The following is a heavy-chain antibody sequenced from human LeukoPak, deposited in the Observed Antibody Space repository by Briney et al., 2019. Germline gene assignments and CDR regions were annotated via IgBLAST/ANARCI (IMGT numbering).Heavy chain of an antibody. CDR1: GYTFTSYG. D-gene: IGHD5-18*01. V-gene: IGHV1-18*04. CDR3: VRDLGVDTTMIFFDY. CDR2: ISAYNGNT. J-gene: IGHJ4*02. Sequence: GASVKVSCKASGYTFTSYGISWVRQAPGQGLEGMGWISAYNGNTNYAQKLQGRVTMTQDTSTSTAYMELRSLRSDDTAVFYCVRDLGVDTTMIFFDYWGRGTLVTVSS.